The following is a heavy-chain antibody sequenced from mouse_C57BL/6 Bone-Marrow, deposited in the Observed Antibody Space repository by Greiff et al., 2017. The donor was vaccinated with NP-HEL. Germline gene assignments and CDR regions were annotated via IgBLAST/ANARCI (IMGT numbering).Heavy chain of an antibody. D-gene: IGHD1-1*01. CDR1: GFSFNTYA. J-gene: IGHJ1*03. V-gene: IGHV10-1*01. CDR2: IRSKSNNYAT. Sequence: GGGLVQPKGSLKLSCAASGFSFNTYAMNWVRQAPGKGLEWVARIRSKSNNYATYYADSVKDRFTISRDDSESMLYLQMNNLKTEDTAMYYCVRHDSYYYGSSFYWYFDVWGTGTTVTVSS. CDR3: VRHDSYYYGSSFYWYFDV.